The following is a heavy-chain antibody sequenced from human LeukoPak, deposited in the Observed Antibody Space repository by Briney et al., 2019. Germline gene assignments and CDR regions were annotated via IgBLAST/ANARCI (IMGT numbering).Heavy chain of an antibody. J-gene: IGHJ6*03. Sequence: PSETLSLTCTVSGGSIRSGGYYWSWIRQPPGKGLEWIGYIYHSGSTYYNPSLKSRVTISVDRSKNQFSLKLSSVTAADTAVYYCARDGEEYSSSSGYYYYMDVWGKGTTVTVSS. D-gene: IGHD6-6*01. CDR3: ARDGEEYSSSSGYYYYMDV. CDR1: GGSIRSGGYY. V-gene: IGHV4-30-2*01. CDR2: IYHSGST.